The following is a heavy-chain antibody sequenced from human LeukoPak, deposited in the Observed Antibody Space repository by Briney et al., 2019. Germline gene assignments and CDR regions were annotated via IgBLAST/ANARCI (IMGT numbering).Heavy chain of an antibody. CDR1: GFTFSSYG. V-gene: IGHV3-48*01. J-gene: IGHJ4*02. Sequence: GGSLRLSCAASGFTFSSYGMTWVRQAPGKGLEWVSYISSSSSTIYYADSVKGRFTISRDNAKNSLYLQLNSLRAEDTAVYYCARVRREVATIGFDYWGQGTLVTVSS. CDR2: ISSSSSTI. D-gene: IGHD5-12*01. CDR3: ARVRREVATIGFDY.